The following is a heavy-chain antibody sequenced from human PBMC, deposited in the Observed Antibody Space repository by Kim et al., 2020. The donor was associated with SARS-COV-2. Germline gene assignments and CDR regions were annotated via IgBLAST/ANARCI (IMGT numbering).Heavy chain of an antibody. Sequence: GGSLRLSCAASGFTVSSNYMSWVRQAPGKGLEWVSVIYSGGSTYYADSVKGRFTISRDNSKNTLYLQMNSLRAEDTAVYYCARDLDQEDTAWLGSYWGQGTLVTVSS. D-gene: IGHD5-18*01. CDR3: ARDLDQEDTAWLGSY. CDR2: IYSGGST. V-gene: IGHV3-66*01. CDR1: GFTVSSNY. J-gene: IGHJ4*02.